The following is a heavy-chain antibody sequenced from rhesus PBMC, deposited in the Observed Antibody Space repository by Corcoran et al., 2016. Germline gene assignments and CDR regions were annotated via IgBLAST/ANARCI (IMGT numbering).Heavy chain of an antibody. D-gene: IGHD2-15*01. V-gene: IGHV4S11*01. Sequence: QVQLQEWGTGLVKHLATLSTTCAVSGGSTRRYYWSWIRQAPWRGMEWIGYIHGNGGSPNYKPSHMSRVTLSVVTAKNQLSLKVSSVTAADTAVYYCARRKDCSSTYCSTVYFDYLGQGVLVTVSS. CDR2: IHGNGGSP. J-gene: IGHJ4*01. CDR1: GGSTRRYY. CDR3: ARRKDCSSTYCSTVYFDY.